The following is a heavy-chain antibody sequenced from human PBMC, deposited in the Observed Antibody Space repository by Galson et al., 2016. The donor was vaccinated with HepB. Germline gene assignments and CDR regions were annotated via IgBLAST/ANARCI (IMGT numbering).Heavy chain of an antibody. V-gene: IGHV3-73*01. J-gene: IGHJ4*02. Sequence: SLRLSCAASGLNFNDSAIHWFRQASGKGREWLGHIRSKAKNYATAYTASLKGRFTISRDDSKNTAFLHMNSLKIDDTALYYCPRRVYTAMDYWGQGTPVTGSS. CDR3: PRRVYTAMDY. CDR2: IRSKAKNYAT. CDR1: GLNFNDSA. D-gene: IGHD5-18*01.